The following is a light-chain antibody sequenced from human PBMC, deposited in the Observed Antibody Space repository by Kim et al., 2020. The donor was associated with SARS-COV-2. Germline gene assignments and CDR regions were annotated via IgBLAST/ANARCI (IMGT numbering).Light chain of an antibody. CDR2: NAS. J-gene: IGKJ4*01. CDR1: QSISGG. CDR3: QQFNNYPLT. Sequence: DRDTIACRARQSISGGIAWYQQRPEKAPKRLCYNASRLGKGGPSRGSGGGAGTEITLSISRLQPEDFATYYSQQFNNYPLTFCGRAKVGIK. V-gene: IGKV1D-13*01.